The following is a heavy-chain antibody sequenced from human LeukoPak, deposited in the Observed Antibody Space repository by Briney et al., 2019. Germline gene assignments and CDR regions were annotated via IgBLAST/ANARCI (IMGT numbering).Heavy chain of an antibody. J-gene: IGHJ4*02. D-gene: IGHD3-10*02. CDR1: GFTFSSYG. Sequence: GGSLRLSCAASGFTFSSYGMSWVRQAPGKGLEWVSAISGSGSSTYYAASVKGRFTISRDNSKNTLYLQMNSLRAEDTAVYYCARGTMFPYYFDYWGQGTLVTVSS. V-gene: IGHV3-23*01. CDR3: ARGTMFPYYFDY. CDR2: ISGSGSST.